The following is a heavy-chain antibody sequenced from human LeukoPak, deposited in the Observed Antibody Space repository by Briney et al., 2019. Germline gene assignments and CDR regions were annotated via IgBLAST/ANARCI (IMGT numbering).Heavy chain of an antibody. CDR1: GFTFTSYG. D-gene: IGHD6-13*01. J-gene: IGHJ4*02. CDR3: VRVAEQHLAYYFDY. Sequence: ASVKVSCKASGFTFTSYGFTWVRQAPAQGLEWMGWISAYDGTTNYAQRLQGRVTITTDTSTSTAYMELRSLRSDDTAVYCVRVAEQHLAYYFDYWGQGTLVTVSS. CDR2: ISAYDGTT. V-gene: IGHV1-18*01.